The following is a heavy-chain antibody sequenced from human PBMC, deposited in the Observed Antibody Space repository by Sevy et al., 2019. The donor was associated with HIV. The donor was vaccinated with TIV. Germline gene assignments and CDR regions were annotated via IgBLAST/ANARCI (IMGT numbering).Heavy chain of an antibody. CDR2: IYSGGST. V-gene: IGHV3-53*01. J-gene: IGHJ3*02. D-gene: IGHD2-15*01. Sequence: GGSLRLSCAASGFTVSSNYMSWVRRAPGKGLEWVSVIYSGGSTYYADSVKGRFTISRDNSKNTLYLQMNSLRAEDTAVYYCARDLGYCSGGSCYDYAFDIWGQGTMVTVSS. CDR1: GFTVSSNY. CDR3: ARDLGYCSGGSCYDYAFDI.